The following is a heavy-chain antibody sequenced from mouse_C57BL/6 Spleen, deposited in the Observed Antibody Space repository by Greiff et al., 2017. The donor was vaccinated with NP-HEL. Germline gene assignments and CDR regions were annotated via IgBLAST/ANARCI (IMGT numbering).Heavy chain of an antibody. CDR2: IYPGDGDT. D-gene: IGHD1-2*01. CDR1: GYAFSSSW. Sequence: QVQLQQSGPELVKPGASVKISCKASGYAFSSSWMNWVKQRPGKGLEWIGRIYPGDGDTNYNGKFKGKATLTADKSSSTAYMQLSSLTSEDSAVYFCAREYGRSYAMDYWSQGTSGTVTS. J-gene: IGHJ4*01. CDR3: AREYGRSYAMDY. V-gene: IGHV1-82*01.